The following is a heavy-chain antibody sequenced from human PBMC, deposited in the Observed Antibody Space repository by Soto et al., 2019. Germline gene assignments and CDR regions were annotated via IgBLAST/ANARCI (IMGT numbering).Heavy chain of an antibody. Sequence: GGSLRLSCAASGFTFSSYAMHWVRQAPGKGLEWVAVISYDGSNKYYADSVKGRFTISRDNSRNTLYLQMNSLRAEDTAVYYCARDFYYDSSGPFDYWGQGTLVTVSS. CDR2: ISYDGSNK. CDR3: ARDFYYDSSGPFDY. CDR1: GFTFSSYA. V-gene: IGHV3-30-3*01. D-gene: IGHD3-22*01. J-gene: IGHJ4*02.